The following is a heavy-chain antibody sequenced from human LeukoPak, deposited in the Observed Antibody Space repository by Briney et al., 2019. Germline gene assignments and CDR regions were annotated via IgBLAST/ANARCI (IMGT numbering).Heavy chain of an antibody. V-gene: IGHV3-15*01. J-gene: IGHJ4*02. CDR2: IKTKTEGGTR. D-gene: IGHD4-23*01. Sequence: KPGGSLRLSCAVPGFTFSNVWMSWVRQAPGKGREWVGRIKTKTEGGTRDYAAPVKGRFSISGDDSKNTLYLQMSSLKTEDTAVYYCTTEFGGQGYWGQGTLVTVSA. CDR1: GFTFSNVW. CDR3: TTEFGGQGY.